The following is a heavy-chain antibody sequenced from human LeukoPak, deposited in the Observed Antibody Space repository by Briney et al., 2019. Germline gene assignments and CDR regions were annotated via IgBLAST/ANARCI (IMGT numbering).Heavy chain of an antibody. Sequence: SETLSLTCAVYGGSISGYYWSWIRQPPGKGLEWIGEINHSGSTNYNPSLKSRVTISVDTSKNQFSLKLSSVTAADTAVYYCARVGIYCSSTSCWDWFDPWGQGTLVTVSS. D-gene: IGHD2-2*01. CDR1: GGSISGYY. CDR3: ARVGIYCSSTSCWDWFDP. CDR2: INHSGST. V-gene: IGHV4-34*01. J-gene: IGHJ5*02.